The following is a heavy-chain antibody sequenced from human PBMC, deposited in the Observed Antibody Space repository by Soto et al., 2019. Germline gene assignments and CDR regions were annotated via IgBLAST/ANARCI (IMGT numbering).Heavy chain of an antibody. CDR1: GFTFSSYA. D-gene: IGHD6-19*01. V-gene: IGHV3-23*01. CDR2: ISGSGGST. J-gene: IGHJ3*02. Sequence: EVQLLESGGGLVQPGGSLRLSCAASGFTFSSYAMSWVRQAPGKGLEWVSAISGSGGSTYYADSVKGRFTISRDNSKNTLYLQMNSLRAEDTAVYYCAKVDSSGWYEPSNAFDIWGQGTMVTVSS. CDR3: AKVDSSGWYEPSNAFDI.